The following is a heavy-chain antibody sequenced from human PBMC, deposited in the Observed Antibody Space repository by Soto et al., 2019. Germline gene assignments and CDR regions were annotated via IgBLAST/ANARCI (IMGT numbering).Heavy chain of an antibody. V-gene: IGHV1-24*01. Sequence: QVQLVQSGAEVKKPGASVKVSCKVSGYTLTELSMHWVRQAPGKGLEWMGGFDPEDGETIYAQKFQGRVTMTEDTSTDTAYKELSSLRSEDTAVYYCATHRLAYGDYLYYYYGMDVWGQGTTVTVSS. D-gene: IGHD4-17*01. J-gene: IGHJ6*02. CDR3: ATHRLAYGDYLYYYYGMDV. CDR2: FDPEDGET. CDR1: GYTLTELS.